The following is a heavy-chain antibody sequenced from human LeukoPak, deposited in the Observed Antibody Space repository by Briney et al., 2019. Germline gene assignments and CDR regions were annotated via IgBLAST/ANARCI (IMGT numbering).Heavy chain of an antibody. D-gene: IGHD2-2*01. Sequence: GASVKVSCRASGYTFTDYYIHWVRQAAGQGLEWMGWINPDNGGTNYAQKFQGRVTMTRDTSIRTVYMDLSRLRSDDTAVFYCTREARVGNWFDPWGQGTQVTVSS. J-gene: IGHJ5*02. CDR2: INPDNGGT. V-gene: IGHV1-2*02. CDR1: GYTFTDYY. CDR3: TREARVGNWFDP.